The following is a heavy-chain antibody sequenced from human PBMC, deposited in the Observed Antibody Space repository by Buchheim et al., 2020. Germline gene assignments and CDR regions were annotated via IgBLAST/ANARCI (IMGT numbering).Heavy chain of an antibody. CDR1: GFTFSSYS. J-gene: IGHJ4*02. D-gene: IGHD2-2*01. V-gene: IGHV3-48*01. CDR2: ISSSSSTI. Sequence: EVQLVESGGGLVQPGGSLRLSCAASGFTFSSYSMNWVRQAPGKGLEWVSYISSSSSTIYYADSVKGRFTISRDNSKNTLYLQMNSLRAEDTAVYYCAKGRGCISTSCYTDYWGQGTL. CDR3: AKGRGCISTSCYTDY.